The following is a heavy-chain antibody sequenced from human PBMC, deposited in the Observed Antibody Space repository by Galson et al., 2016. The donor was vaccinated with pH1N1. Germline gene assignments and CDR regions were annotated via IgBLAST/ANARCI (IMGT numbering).Heavy chain of an antibody. V-gene: IGHV5-51*01. CDR1: GYSFTTYW. Sequence: QSGADVKKPGESLKISCKGSGYSFTTYWIGWVRQMTGKGLEWMGTIHPGDSDTRYSPSFEGQVTMSADNSISTAYLHWSSLKASDTAMYYCARRAGVAAAGAFDLWGQGTLLIVSS. CDR2: IHPGDSDT. J-gene: IGHJ5*02. D-gene: IGHD6-13*01. CDR3: ARRAGVAAAGAFDL.